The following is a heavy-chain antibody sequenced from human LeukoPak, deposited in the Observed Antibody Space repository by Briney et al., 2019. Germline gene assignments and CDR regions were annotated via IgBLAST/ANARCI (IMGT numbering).Heavy chain of an antibody. CDR1: GASVSSSAYY. D-gene: IGHD4-11*01. CDR3: ARLTSNWNWFDP. Sequence: SETLSLTCTVSGASVSSSAYYWGWIRQPPGEGLEWIGEIFYSGRTYYNPSLKGRVTISVDPSKNQFSLKLSSVTAADTAVYYCARLTSNWNWFDPWGQGTLVTVSS. CDR2: IFYSGRT. V-gene: IGHV4-39*07. J-gene: IGHJ5*02.